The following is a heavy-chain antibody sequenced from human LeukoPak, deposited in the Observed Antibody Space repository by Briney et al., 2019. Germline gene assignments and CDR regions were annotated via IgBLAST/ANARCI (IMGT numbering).Heavy chain of an antibody. CDR2: ISSSGSTI. CDR1: GFTFSDYY. Sequence: KAGGSLRLSCAASGFTFSDYYMSWIRQAPGKGLEWVSYISSSGSTIYYADSVKGRFTISRDNAKNSLYLQMNSLRAEDTAVYYCATRYCTNGVCYADYWGQGTLVTVSS. CDR3: ATRYCTNGVCYADY. D-gene: IGHD2-8*01. V-gene: IGHV3-11*04. J-gene: IGHJ4*02.